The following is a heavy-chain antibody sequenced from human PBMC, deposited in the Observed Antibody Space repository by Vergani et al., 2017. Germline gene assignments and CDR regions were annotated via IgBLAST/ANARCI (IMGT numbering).Heavy chain of an antibody. CDR1: GFTFSSYG. D-gene: IGHD2/OR15-2a*01. V-gene: IGHV3-30*18. CDR2: ISYDGSNK. CDR3: VKEKIDLGSYFFDS. J-gene: IGHJ4*01. Sequence: VLLVESGGDLVQPERSLRLSCAASGFTFSSYGMHWVRQAPGKGLEWVAVISYDGSNKYYADSVKGRFTISRDNSKNTVFLQMHSRRAEDTAIYYCVKEKIDLGSYFFDSWGHGILVTVSS.